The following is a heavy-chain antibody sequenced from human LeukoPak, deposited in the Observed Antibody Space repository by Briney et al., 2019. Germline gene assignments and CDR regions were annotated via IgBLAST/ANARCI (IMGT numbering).Heavy chain of an antibody. V-gene: IGHV3-23*01. J-gene: IGHJ4*02. CDR2: ISGSGGST. CDR3: ALDRTVVTPGEFDY. CDR1: GLTFSSYA. Sequence: PGGSLRLSCAASGLTFSSYAMSWVRQAPGKGLEWVSAISGSGGSTYYADSVKGRFTISRDNSKNTLYLQKNSLRAEDTAVYYCALDRTVVTPGEFDYWGQGTLVTVSS. D-gene: IGHD4-23*01.